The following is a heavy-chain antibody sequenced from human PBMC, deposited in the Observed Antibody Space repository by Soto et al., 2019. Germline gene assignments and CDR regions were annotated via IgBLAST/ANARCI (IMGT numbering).Heavy chain of an antibody. Sequence: GGFLRLSCAASGFTFSSYSMHWVRQAPGKGLEWVSYISSSSSTIYYADSVKGRFTISRDNAKNSLYLQMNSLRDEDTAVYYCARDIDYHDSSGYYLGYWGQGTLVNVSS. D-gene: IGHD3-22*01. V-gene: IGHV3-48*02. CDR2: ISSSSSTI. J-gene: IGHJ4*02. CDR3: ARDIDYHDSSGYYLGY. CDR1: GFTFSSYS.